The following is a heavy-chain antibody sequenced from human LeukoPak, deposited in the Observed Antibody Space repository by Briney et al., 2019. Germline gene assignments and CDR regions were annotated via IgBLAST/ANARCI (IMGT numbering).Heavy chain of an antibody. V-gene: IGHV3-30*18. D-gene: IGHD6-19*01. J-gene: IGHJ6*02. CDR3: AKAFHSSGYSSGWYVASPYYGMDV. Sequence: PGGSLRLSCAASGFTFSSYDMHWVRQAPGKGLEWVAVISYDGSNKYYADSVKGRFTISRDNSKNTLYLQMNSLRAEDTAVYYCAKAFHSSGYSSGWYVASPYYGMDVWGQGTTVTVSS. CDR1: GFTFSSYD. CDR2: ISYDGSNK.